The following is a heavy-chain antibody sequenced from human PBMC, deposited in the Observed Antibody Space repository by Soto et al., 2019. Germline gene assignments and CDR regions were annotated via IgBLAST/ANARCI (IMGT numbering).Heavy chain of an antibody. V-gene: IGHV4-34*01. J-gene: IGHJ6*02. CDR2: INHSGSV. CDR3: ARDRGVVVIDYYGLDF. Sequence: PSETLSLTCAVSGGSFTDSYWSWIRQAPGKGLEWIGEINHSGSVSYNPSLKSRVTISVDTVQNQFSLKLNSVTAADTAVYFCARDRGVVVIDYYGLDFWGQGTTVTVSS. CDR1: GGSFTDSY. D-gene: IGHD2-15*01.